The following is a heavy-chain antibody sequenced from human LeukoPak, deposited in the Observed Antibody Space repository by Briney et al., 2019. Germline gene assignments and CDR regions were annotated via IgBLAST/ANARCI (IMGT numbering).Heavy chain of an antibody. V-gene: IGHV3-48*01. D-gene: IGHD3-16*01. CDR2: ISSSSSTI. CDR3: ARALWGGGIRRFDY. J-gene: IGHJ4*02. CDR1: GFTFSSYS. Sequence: VGSLRLSCAASGFTFSSYSMNWVRQAPGKGLEWVSYISSSSSTIYYADSVKGRFTISRDNAKNSLYLQMNSLRAEDTAVYYCARALWGGGIRRFDYWGQGTLVTVSS.